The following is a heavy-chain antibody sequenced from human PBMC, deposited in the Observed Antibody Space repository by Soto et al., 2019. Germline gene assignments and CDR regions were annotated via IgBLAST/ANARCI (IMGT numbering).Heavy chain of an antibody. CDR3: GRDMDY. CDR1: GFSFSNYW. CDR2: IKQDGSEK. Sequence: DVQLAESGGSLVQPGGSLRLSCAASGFSFSNYWMTWVRQAPGKGLEWVANIKQDGSEKYYVDSVKGRFTISRDNAKNSLYLQMNSLRAEDTAVYYCGRDMDYWGQGTLVAVSS. J-gene: IGHJ4*02. V-gene: IGHV3-7*01.